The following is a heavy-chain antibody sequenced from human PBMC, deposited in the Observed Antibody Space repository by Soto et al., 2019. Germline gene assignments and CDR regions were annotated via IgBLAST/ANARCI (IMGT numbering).Heavy chain of an antibody. Sequence: GGSLRLSCAASEFTFNTYAMHWVRQAPGKGLEWVAVISYDGINKYYADSVKGRFTISRDNSKNTLYLQMNSLRAEDTAVYFCARGDYYGSGSTTRYYGMDVWGQGTTVTVSS. CDR1: EFTFNTYA. CDR2: ISYDGINK. CDR3: ARGDYYGSGSTTRYYGMDV. J-gene: IGHJ6*02. V-gene: IGHV3-30-3*01. D-gene: IGHD3-10*01.